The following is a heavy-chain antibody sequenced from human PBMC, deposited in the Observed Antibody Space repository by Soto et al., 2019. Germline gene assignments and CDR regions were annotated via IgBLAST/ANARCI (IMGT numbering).Heavy chain of an antibody. D-gene: IGHD2-2*01. CDR1: GFTFSSYA. V-gene: IGHV3-23*01. CDR2: ISSNGGKT. Sequence: EVQLLESGGGLVQPGGSLRLSCVASGFTFSSYAMSWVRQAPGKGLEWVSAISSNGGKTYQVDSVKGRFTISRDNSKNTLYLQMNSLRAEDTAVYYCAKDLRCSTSCYGDLDFWGQGILVTVSS. J-gene: IGHJ4*02. CDR3: AKDLRCSTSCYGDLDF.